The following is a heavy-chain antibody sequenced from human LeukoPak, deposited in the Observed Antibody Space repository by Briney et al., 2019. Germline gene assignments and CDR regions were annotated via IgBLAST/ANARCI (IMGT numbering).Heavy chain of an antibody. CDR3: ARGFLEGDY. D-gene: IGHD3-3*01. V-gene: IGHV4-59*01. Sequence: SETLSLTCTASGGSISSYYWSSIRQPPGKGLEWIGYIYYSGSTNYNPSLKSRVTISVDTSKNQFSLKLSSVTAADTAVYYCARGFLEGDYWGQGTLVTVSS. CDR1: GGSISSYY. J-gene: IGHJ4*02. CDR2: IYYSGST.